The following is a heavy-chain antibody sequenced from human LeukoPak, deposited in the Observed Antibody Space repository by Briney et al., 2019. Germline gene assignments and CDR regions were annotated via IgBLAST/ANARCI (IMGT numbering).Heavy chain of an antibody. CDR2: ISPSSGNT. J-gene: IGHJ5*02. D-gene: IGHD3-16*01. CDR1: GYAFHTYG. CDR3: ARDQWGIPNYFDP. V-gene: IGHV1-18*01. Sequence: GASVKVSCRASGYAFHTYGISWLRQAPGQGLEWLGWISPSSGNTNYAQTFQGRVTLTTDTSTSTAYMDLTSLASDDTAVYYCARDQWGIPNYFDPWGQGTLVTVSS.